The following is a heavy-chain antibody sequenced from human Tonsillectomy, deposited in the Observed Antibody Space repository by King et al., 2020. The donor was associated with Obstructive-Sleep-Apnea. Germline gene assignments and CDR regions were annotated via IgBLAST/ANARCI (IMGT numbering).Heavy chain of an antibody. CDR2: MNPSSGYT. J-gene: IGHJ6*02. CDR1: GYTFTSYD. D-gene: IGHD3-10*01. Sequence: QLVQSGAEVKKPGASVKVSCKASGYTFTSYDMNWVRQTTGQGLEWLGWMNPSSGYTGYAQRFQGSVTLTRNTSINTAYMELSRLPSEDTAVYYCVRGAALVRGVAMFGYYGMDVWGQGTTVTVSS. CDR3: VRGAALVRGVAMFGYYGMDV. V-gene: IGHV1-8*01.